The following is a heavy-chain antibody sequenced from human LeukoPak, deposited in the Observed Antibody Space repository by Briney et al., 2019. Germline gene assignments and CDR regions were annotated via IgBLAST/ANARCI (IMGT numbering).Heavy chain of an antibody. J-gene: IGHJ3*02. CDR2: INHSGST. V-gene: IGHV4-34*01. CDR3: ARGRSGSWYDAFDI. Sequence: PSETLSLTCAVYGGSFSGYYWSWIRQPPGKGLEWIGEINHSGSTNYNPSLKSRVTISVDTSKNQFSLTLSSVTAADTAVYYCARGRSGSWYDAFDIWGQGTMVSVSS. CDR1: GGSFSGYY. D-gene: IGHD6-13*01.